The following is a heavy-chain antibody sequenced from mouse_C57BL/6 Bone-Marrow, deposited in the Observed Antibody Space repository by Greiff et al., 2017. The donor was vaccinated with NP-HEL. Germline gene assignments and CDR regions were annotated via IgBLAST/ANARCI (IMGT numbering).Heavy chain of an antibody. CDR3: ARLSSYYARGPRYFDV. Sequence: VQLKQSGPELVKPGASVKISCKASGYTFTDYYMNWVKQSHGKSLEWIGDINPNNGGTSYNQKFKGKATLTVDKSSSTDYMELRSLTSEDSAVYYCARLSSYYARGPRYFDVWGTGTTVTVSS. D-gene: IGHD1-1*01. J-gene: IGHJ1*03. V-gene: IGHV1-26*01. CDR1: GYTFTDYY. CDR2: INPNNGGT.